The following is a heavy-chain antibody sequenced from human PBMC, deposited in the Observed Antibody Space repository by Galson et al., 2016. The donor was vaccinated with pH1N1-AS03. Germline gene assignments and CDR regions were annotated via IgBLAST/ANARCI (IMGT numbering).Heavy chain of an antibody. D-gene: IGHD5/OR15-5a*01. Sequence: SLRLSCAASGFTFRNYAMSWVRQAPGKGLEWVSGISVRGGITFYADSVKGRFTISRDNSKNTLYLQMNSLRAEDTAVYYCAKGSSVWAHDAFDIWGRGTKVTVSS. CDR2: ISVRGGIT. V-gene: IGHV3-23*01. CDR1: GFTFRNYA. CDR3: AKGSSVWAHDAFDI. J-gene: IGHJ3*02.